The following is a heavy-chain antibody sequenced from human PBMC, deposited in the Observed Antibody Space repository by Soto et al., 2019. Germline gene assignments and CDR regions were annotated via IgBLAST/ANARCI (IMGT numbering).Heavy chain of an antibody. V-gene: IGHV3-33*01. CDR3: ASRVGAVDY. Sequence: QVQLVESGGGGVQPGRSLRLSCATSGFTFSSFVMHWVRQAPGKGLEWVAVIYHDGSNKYYADSVKGRFTISRDNSKSTLYLQMNNLRAEDTAVYYCASRVGAVDYWGQGTLVTVSS. D-gene: IGHD3-16*01. CDR2: IYHDGSNK. J-gene: IGHJ4*02. CDR1: GFTFSSFV.